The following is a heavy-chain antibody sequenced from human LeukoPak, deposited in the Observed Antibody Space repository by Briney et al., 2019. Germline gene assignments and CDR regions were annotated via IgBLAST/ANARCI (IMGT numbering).Heavy chain of an antibody. CDR1: GFTFSSYS. J-gene: IGHJ4*02. CDR3: VRDPDALDF. CDR2: IRSSGSPI. V-gene: IGHV3-48*02. Sequence: GGSLRLSCAASGFTFSSYSMNWVRQAPGKWLEWVAYIRSSGSPIYYADSVKGRFTISRDNAKNSLYLQMNSLRDEDTAVYYCVRDPDALDFWGQGTPVTVSS.